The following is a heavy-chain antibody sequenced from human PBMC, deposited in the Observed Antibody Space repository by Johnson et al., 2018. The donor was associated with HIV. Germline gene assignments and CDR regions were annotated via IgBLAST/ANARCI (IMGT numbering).Heavy chain of an antibody. CDR1: GFTFSTYA. CDR3: AREGVSGSYYDAFDL. V-gene: IGHV3-30*04. Sequence: QVQLVESGGGVVQPGRSLRLSCAASGFTFSTYAMHWVRQAPGKGLEWVAVISSDESNKYYADSVKGRFTISRDNSKNRLFLQMDSLRADDTAVYYCAREGVSGSYYDAFDLWGQGTMVTVSS. J-gene: IGHJ3*01. CDR2: ISSDESNK. D-gene: IGHD1-26*01.